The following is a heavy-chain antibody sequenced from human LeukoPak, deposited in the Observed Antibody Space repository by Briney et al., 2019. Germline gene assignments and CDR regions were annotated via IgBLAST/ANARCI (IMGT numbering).Heavy chain of an antibody. V-gene: IGHV3-48*01. Sequence: GGSLRLSCAASGFTFSTYSMNWVRQAPGKGLEWGSYISYSSSTISYADSVKGRFTISRDNAKNSLYLQMNSLRAEDTAVYYCARDPFLAGETYGAFDIWGQGTMVTVSS. D-gene: IGHD3-3*01. J-gene: IGHJ3*02. CDR1: GFTFSTYS. CDR3: ARDPFLAGETYGAFDI. CDR2: ISYSSSTI.